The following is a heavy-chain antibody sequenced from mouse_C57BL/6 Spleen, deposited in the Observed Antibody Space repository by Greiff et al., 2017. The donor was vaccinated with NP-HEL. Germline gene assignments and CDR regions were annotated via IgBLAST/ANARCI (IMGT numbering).Heavy chain of an antibody. V-gene: IGHV1-81*01. CDR2: IYPRSGNT. CDR1: GYTFTSYG. CDR3: ARTGSITTVVAMDYAMDY. Sequence: QVQLQQSGAELARPGASVKLSCKASGYTFTSYGISWVKQRTGQGLEWIGEIYPRSGNTYYNEKFKGKATLTADKSSSTAYMELRSLTSEDSAVYFCARTGSITTVVAMDYAMDYWGQGTSVTVSS. J-gene: IGHJ4*01. D-gene: IGHD1-1*01.